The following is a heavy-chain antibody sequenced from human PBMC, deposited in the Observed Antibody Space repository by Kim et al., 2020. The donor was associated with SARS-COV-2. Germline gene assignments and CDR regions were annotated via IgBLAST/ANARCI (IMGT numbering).Heavy chain of an antibody. V-gene: IGHV1-18*01. Sequence: ASVKVSCKASGYTFTSYGISWVRQAPGQGLEWMGWISAYNGNTNYAQKLQGRVTMTTDTSTSTAYMELRSLRSDDTAVYYCARGRSDLRYFDWLLDSDLDAFDIWGQGTMVTVSS. CDR3: ARGRSDLRYFDWLLDSDLDAFDI. D-gene: IGHD3-9*01. CDR1: GYTFTSYG. J-gene: IGHJ3*02. CDR2: ISAYNGNT.